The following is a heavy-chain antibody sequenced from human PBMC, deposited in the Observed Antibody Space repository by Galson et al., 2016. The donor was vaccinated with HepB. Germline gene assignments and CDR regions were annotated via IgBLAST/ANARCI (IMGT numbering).Heavy chain of an antibody. Sequence: PALVKPTQTLTLTCTFSGFSLSTGGMSVSWIRQPPGKALEWLALIDWDGDTYYRTSLKTRLTISKDTSKNQVVLTMTNMDPVDTATYYCARKSFVDYFDNWGQGTLVTVSS. V-gene: IGHV2-70*01. CDR3: ARKSFVDYFDN. CDR2: IDWDGDT. CDR1: GFSLSTGGMS. J-gene: IGHJ4*02. D-gene: IGHD3-3*02.